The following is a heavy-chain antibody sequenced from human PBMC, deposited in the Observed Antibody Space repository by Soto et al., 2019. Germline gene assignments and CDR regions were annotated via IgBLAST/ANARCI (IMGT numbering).Heavy chain of an antibody. D-gene: IGHD6-6*01. J-gene: IGHJ6*04. CDR1: GYTFTSYG. V-gene: IGHV1-18*04. CDR2: ISAYNGNT. Sequence: ASVKVSCKASGYTFTSYGISWVRQAPGQGLEWMGWISAYNGNTSYAQKLQGRVTMTTDTSTSTAYMELRSLRSDDTAVYYCATYSSSSGNRALYYYYGIDVWGEGTTVTVYS. CDR3: ATYSSSSGNRALYYYYGIDV.